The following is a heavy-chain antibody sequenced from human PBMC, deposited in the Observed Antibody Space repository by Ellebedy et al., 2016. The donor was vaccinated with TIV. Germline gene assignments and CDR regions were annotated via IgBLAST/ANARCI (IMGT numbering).Heavy chain of an antibody. Sequence: GESLKISCAASGFTFSSYAMSWVRQAPGKGLEWVSTISGSGGRTYYADSVEGRFTVSRDNSKKTLYLQMNSLRVEDTAVYYCAKDMVFGDGKWEIDVWGQGTTVTVSS. CDR3: AKDMVFGDGKWEIDV. CDR2: ISGSGGRT. V-gene: IGHV3-23*01. CDR1: GFTFSSYA. D-gene: IGHD1-26*01. J-gene: IGHJ6*02.